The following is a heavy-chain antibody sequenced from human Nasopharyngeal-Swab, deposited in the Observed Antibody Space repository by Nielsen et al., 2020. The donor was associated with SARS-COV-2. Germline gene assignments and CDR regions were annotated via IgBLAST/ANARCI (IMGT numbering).Heavy chain of an antibody. D-gene: IGHD3-10*01. J-gene: IGHJ5*02. CDR1: GFTFSSYW. V-gene: IGHV3-7*01. CDR3: ARPVYYYGWFDP. Sequence: GESLKTSCAASGFTFSSYWMSWVRQAPGKGLEWVANIKQDGSEKYYVDSVKGRFTISRDNAKNSLYLQMNSLRAEDTAVYYCARPVYYYGWFDPWGQGTLVTVSS. CDR2: IKQDGSEK.